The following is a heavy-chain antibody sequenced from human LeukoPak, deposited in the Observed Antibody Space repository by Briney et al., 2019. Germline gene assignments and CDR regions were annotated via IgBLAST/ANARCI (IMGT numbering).Heavy chain of an antibody. D-gene: IGHD2-2*01. CDR2: IRSNAYGGTT. J-gene: IGHJ4*02. V-gene: IGHV3-49*04. CDR1: GFTVSSNY. CDR3: TRDQKYCSSTTCPRFDY. Sequence: GGSLRLSCAASGFTVSSNYMSWVRQAPGKGLEWVSFIRSNAYGGTTQYAASVKGRFTISRDDSRSIAYLQMDSLKTEDTAVYFCTRDQKYCSSTTCPRFDYWGQGTLVTVSS.